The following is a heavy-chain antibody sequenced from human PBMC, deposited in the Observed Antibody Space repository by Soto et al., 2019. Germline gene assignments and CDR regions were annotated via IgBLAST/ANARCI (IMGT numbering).Heavy chain of an antibody. Sequence: QVQLVQSGAEVKKPGASVKFSCKASGYTFTGYGLSWVRQAPGQGLEWMGRISAYNYNTNYAQKLQGRVTMTTDTSTSTAYMELMSLRSDDTAVYYCAGVVGAVGPWFDPWGQGTLVTVSS. J-gene: IGHJ5*02. CDR1: GYTFTGYG. D-gene: IGHD2-15*01. V-gene: IGHV1-18*01. CDR2: ISAYNYNT. CDR3: AGVVGAVGPWFDP.